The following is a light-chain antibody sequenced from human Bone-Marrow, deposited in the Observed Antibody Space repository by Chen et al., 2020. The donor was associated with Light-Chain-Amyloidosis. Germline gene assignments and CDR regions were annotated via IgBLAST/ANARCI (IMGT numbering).Light chain of an antibody. CDR1: DLPTKY. V-gene: IGLV3-25*03. Sequence: SYELTQPPSVSVSPGQTARITCSGDDLPTKYAYWYQQKPGQAPVLVIHRDTERPSGISERFSGTSAGTTDTLTISGVHAEDEADYHCQSADSSGTYEVIFGGGTKLTVL. J-gene: IGLJ2*01. CDR2: RDT. CDR3: QSADSSGTYEVI.